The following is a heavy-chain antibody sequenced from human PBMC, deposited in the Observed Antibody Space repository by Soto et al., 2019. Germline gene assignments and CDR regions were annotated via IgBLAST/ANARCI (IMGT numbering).Heavy chain of an antibody. J-gene: IGHJ3*02. D-gene: IGHD3-22*01. V-gene: IGHV4-31*01. CDR1: GGSISSGGYY. Sequence: QVQLQESGPGLVKPSQTLSLTCTVSGGSISSGGYYWSWIRQHPGKGLEWIGYIYYSGSTYYNPSIKSLVTISVDTAKNQFSLKLSSVTAADTAVYYCARVFDSSGYSRNDAFDIWGQGTMVTVSS. CDR3: ARVFDSSGYSRNDAFDI. CDR2: IYYSGST.